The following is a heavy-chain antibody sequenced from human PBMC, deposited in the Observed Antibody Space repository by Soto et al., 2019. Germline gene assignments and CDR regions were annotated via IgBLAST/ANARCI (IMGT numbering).Heavy chain of an antibody. CDR3: AKDEITGTTTPTNFDY. J-gene: IGHJ4*02. V-gene: IGHV3-30*18. CDR2: ISYDGSNK. D-gene: IGHD1-7*01. Sequence: PGGSLRLSCAASGFTFSSYGMHWVRQAPGKGLEWVAVISYDGSNKYYADSVKGRFTISRDNSKNTLYLQMNSLRAEDTAVYYCAKDEITGTTTPTNFDYWGQGTLVTVSS. CDR1: GFTFSSYG.